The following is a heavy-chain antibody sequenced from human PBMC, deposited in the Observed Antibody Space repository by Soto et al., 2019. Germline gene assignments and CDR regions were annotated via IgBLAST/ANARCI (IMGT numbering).Heavy chain of an antibody. CDR2: ISSSSSYL. CDR1: GFTFSSYS. J-gene: IGHJ4*02. D-gene: IGHD3-3*01. Sequence: EVQLVESGGGLVKPGGSLRLSCAASGFTFSSYSMNWVRQAPGKGLEWVSSISSSSSYLYYADSVKGRFTISRDNAKNSLYLQMNSLRAEDTAVYYCARGQYDFWSGYYDYWGQGTLVTVSS. V-gene: IGHV3-21*01. CDR3: ARGQYDFWSGYYDY.